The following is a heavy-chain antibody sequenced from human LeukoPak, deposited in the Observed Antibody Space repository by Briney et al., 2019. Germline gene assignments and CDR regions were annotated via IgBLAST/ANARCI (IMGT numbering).Heavy chain of an antibody. CDR2: IRESGTKS. J-gene: IGHJ4*02. Sequence: GGSLRLSCAASGFTFSDFFMSWVRQAPGKGLEWVSGIRESGTKSYYADSVKGRFTISRDNSRDTLYLQINSLRAEDTAVYYCAKDWIAAADRGFFDFWGQGTLVTVSS. CDR1: GFTFSDFF. D-gene: IGHD6-25*01. V-gene: IGHV3-23*01. CDR3: AKDWIAAADRGFFDF.